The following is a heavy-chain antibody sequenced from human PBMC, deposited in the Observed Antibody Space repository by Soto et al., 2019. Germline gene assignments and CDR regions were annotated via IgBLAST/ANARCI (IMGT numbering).Heavy chain of an antibody. Sequence: QVQLVESGGGVVQPGRSLRLSCAASGFTFSSYAMHWVRQAPGKGLEWVAVISYDGSNKYYADSVKGRFTISRDNSKNTLYLQMNSLRAEDTAVYYCARVLGRGSTGFGEVFDYWGQGTLVTVSS. CDR1: GFTFSSYA. D-gene: IGHD3-10*01. J-gene: IGHJ4*02. V-gene: IGHV3-30-3*01. CDR3: ARVLGRGSTGFGEVFDY. CDR2: ISYDGSNK.